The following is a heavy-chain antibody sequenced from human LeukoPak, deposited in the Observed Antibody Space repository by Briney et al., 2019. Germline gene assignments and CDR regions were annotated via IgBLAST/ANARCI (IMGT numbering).Heavy chain of an antibody. CDR3: AREGASRTFDF. CDR1: GFTLRGYW. D-gene: IGHD1-26*01. CDR2: ISTDGSTT. Sequence: GGALRLSCAASGFTLRGYWMHWVRHAPGEGLMWVSRISTDGSTTLYADSVKGRFTISRDNAKNSLYLQMSSLRGEDTALYYCAREGASRTFDFWGQGTLVTVSS. V-gene: IGHV3-74*03. J-gene: IGHJ4*02.